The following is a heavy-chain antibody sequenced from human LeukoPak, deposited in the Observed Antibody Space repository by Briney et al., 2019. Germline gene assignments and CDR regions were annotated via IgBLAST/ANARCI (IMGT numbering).Heavy chain of an antibody. CDR3: ARASGSGSLGDY. D-gene: IGHD3-10*01. CDR1: GGSISSYY. CDR2: IYHSGST. V-gene: IGHV4-59*12. J-gene: IGHJ4*02. Sequence: SETLSLTCTVSGGSISSYYWSWIRQPPGKGLEWIGYIYHSGSTYYNPSLKSRVTISVDRSKNQFSLKLSSVTAADTAVYYCARASGSGSLGDYWGQGTLVTVSS.